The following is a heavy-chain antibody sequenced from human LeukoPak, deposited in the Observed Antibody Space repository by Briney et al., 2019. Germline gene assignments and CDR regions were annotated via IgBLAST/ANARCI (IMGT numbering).Heavy chain of an antibody. Sequence: SETLSLTCTVSGYSISSGYYWGWIRQPPGKGLEWIGSIYHSGSTYYNPSLKSRVTISVDTSKNQFSLKLSSVTAADTAVYYCARDRERQLVGFDYWGQGTLVTVSS. CDR3: ARDRERQLVGFDY. J-gene: IGHJ4*02. D-gene: IGHD6-13*01. CDR1: GYSISSGYY. V-gene: IGHV4-38-2*02. CDR2: IYHSGST.